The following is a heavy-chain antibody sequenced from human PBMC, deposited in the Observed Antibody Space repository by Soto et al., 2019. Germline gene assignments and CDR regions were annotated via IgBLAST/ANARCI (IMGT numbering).Heavy chain of an antibody. V-gene: IGHV4-30-4*01. J-gene: IGHJ4*02. CDR3: ARVSGRYDSSGYHFDY. CDR1: GGSISSGDYY. D-gene: IGHD3-22*01. Sequence: SETLSLTCTVSGGSISSGDYYWSWIRQPPGKGLEWIGYIYYSGSTYYNPSLKSRVTISVDTSKNQFSLKLSSVTAADTAVYYCARVSGRYDSSGYHFDYWGQGTLVTV. CDR2: IYYSGST.